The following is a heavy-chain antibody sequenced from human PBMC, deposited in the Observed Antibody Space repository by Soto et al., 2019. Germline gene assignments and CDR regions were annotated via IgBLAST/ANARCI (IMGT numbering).Heavy chain of an antibody. V-gene: IGHV3-33*01. CDR3: ARGTTAMAPTVYFDY. Sequence: PGGSLRLSCAASGFTFSSYGMHWVRQAPGKGLEWVAVIWYDGSNKYYADSVKGRFTISRDNSKNTLYLQMNSLRAEDTAVYYCARGTTAMAPTVYFDYWGQGTLVTVSS. D-gene: IGHD5-18*01. CDR1: GFTFSSYG. CDR2: IWYDGSNK. J-gene: IGHJ4*02.